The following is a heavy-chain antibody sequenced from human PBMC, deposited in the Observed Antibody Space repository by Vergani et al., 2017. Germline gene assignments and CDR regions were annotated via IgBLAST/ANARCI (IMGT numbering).Heavy chain of an antibody. Sequence: EVQLVESGGGLVQPGGSLRLSCAASGFTFSRYWMHWVRHAPGKGLVWVSRINSDGSSTSYADSVKGRFTISRDNAKNTLYLQMNSLRAEYTAVYYCARAVTWRYCSSTSCYTSWFDPWGQGTLVTVSS. CDR1: GFTFSRYW. D-gene: IGHD2-2*02. J-gene: IGHJ5*02. CDR3: ARAVTWRYCSSTSCYTSWFDP. V-gene: IGHV3-74*01. CDR2: INSDGSST.